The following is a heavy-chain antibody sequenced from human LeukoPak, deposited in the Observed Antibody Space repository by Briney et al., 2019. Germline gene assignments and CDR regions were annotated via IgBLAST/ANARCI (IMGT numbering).Heavy chain of an antibody. CDR3: AREDVLYNWFDP. D-gene: IGHD3-9*01. J-gene: IGHJ5*02. V-gene: IGHV4-39*02. CDR2: IYYTGNT. CDR1: GGSISSSSYH. Sequence: SETLSLTCTVSGGSISSSSYHWGWIRQPPGEGLEWIGSIYYTGNTYYNPSLKSRVTISLDTSKNQFSLNLNSVTAADTAVFYCAREDVLYNWFDPWGQGTLVTVSS.